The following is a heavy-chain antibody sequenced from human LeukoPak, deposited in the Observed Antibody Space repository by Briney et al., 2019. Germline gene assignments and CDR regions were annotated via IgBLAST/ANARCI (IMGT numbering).Heavy chain of an antibody. D-gene: IGHD3-16*01. CDR3: ARMRRDLAKGDYFYYYYMDV. Sequence: GGSQRLSCAASGFTFSSYGMHWVRQAPGKGLEWVAFIRYDGSNKYYADSVKGRFTISRDNANNSLELQMNSLRAEDTAVYYCARMRRDLAKGDYFYYYYMDVWGKGTTVIVSS. V-gene: IGHV3-33*08. J-gene: IGHJ6*03. CDR1: GFTFSSYG. CDR2: IRYDGSNK.